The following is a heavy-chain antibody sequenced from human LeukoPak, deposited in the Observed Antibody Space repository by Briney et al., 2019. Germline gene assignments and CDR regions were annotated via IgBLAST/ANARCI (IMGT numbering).Heavy chain of an antibody. D-gene: IGHD5-18*01. CDR3: ARGAGGYSYGYGIDY. Sequence: PGGSLRLSCAASGITFSDHYMSWIRQAPGKGLEWLSYISSGGDSIYYADSVKGRFTISRDNAKNSLYLQMNSLRAEDTAVYYCARGAGGYSYGYGIDYWGQGTLVTVSS. CDR1: GITFSDHY. J-gene: IGHJ4*02. CDR2: ISSGGDSI. V-gene: IGHV3-11*04.